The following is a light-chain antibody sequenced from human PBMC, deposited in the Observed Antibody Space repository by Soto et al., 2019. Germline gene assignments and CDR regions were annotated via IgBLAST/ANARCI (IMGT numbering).Light chain of an antibody. Sequence: QSVLTQPPSVSGTPGQRVTIPCSGSSSNIGGNVVSWYQHLPGTAPKLLIYGNSQRPSGVPDRISASKSGTSASLAISGLQSEDEADYYWEVWDDPLSGHVVFGGGPKLPV. CDR1: SSNIGGNV. J-gene: IGLJ2*01. CDR2: GNS. CDR3: EVWDDPLSGHVV. V-gene: IGLV1-44*01.